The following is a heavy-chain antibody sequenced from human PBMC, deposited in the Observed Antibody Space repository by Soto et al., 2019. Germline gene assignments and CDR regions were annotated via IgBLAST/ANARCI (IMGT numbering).Heavy chain of an antibody. V-gene: IGHV4-61*01. CDR3: ARDQFPTYYYYGMDV. CDR2: IYYSGST. D-gene: IGHD1-26*01. Sequence: SETLSLTCTVSGGSISSSRCHWGWIRQPPGKGLEWIGYIYYSGSTNYNPSLKSRVTISVDTSKNQFSLKLSSVTAADTAVYYCARDQFPTYYYYGMDVWGQGTTVTVSS. J-gene: IGHJ6*02. CDR1: GGSISSSRCH.